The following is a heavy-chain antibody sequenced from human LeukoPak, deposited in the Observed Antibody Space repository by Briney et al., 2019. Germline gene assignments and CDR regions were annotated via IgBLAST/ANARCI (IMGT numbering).Heavy chain of an antibody. V-gene: IGHV4-39*07. D-gene: IGHD1-20*01. CDR1: GGSISSGDYY. CDR3: ARVVTGSHSHFDY. J-gene: IGHJ4*02. Sequence: PSETLSLTCTVSGGSISSGDYYWSWIRQPPGKGLEWIGEINHSGSTNYNPSLKSRVTISVDTSKNQFSLKLSSVTAADTAVYYCARVVTGSHSHFDYWGQGTLVTVSS. CDR2: INHSGST.